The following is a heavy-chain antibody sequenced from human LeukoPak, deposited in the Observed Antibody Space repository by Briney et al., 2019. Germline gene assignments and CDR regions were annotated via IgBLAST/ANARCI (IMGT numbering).Heavy chain of an antibody. V-gene: IGHV4-4*07. D-gene: IGHD6-19*01. J-gene: IGHJ5*02. CDR1: GGSISSYY. CDR3: ARDLSVQDSSGWYFLDWFDP. Sequence: PSETLSLTCTVSGGSISSYYWSWIRQPAGKGLEWIGRIYTSGSTNYNPSLKSRATMSVDTSKDQFSLKLSSVTAADTAVYYCARDLSVQDSSGWYFLDWFDPWGQGTLVTVSS. CDR2: IYTSGST.